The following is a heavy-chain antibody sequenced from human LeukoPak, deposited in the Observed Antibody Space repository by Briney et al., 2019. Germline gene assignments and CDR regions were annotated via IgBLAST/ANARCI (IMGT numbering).Heavy chain of an antibody. V-gene: IGHV4-39*01. D-gene: IGHD6-6*01. CDR1: GGSISSSSYY. CDR3: ARQPRYSSSSPHDY. Sequence: SETLSLTCTVSGGSISSSSYYWGWIRQPPGKGLEWIGSIYYSGSTYYNPSLKSRVTTSVDTSKNQFSLKLSSVTAADTAVYYCARQPRYSSSSPHDYWGQGTLVTVSS. J-gene: IGHJ4*02. CDR2: IYYSGST.